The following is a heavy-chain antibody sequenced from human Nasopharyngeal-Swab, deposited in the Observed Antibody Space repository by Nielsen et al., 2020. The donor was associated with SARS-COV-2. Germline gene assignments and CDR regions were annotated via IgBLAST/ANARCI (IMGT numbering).Heavy chain of an antibody. V-gene: IGHV3-74*01. Sequence: ESLKISCAASGFTFSSYWMHWVRQAPGKGLVWVSRINSDGSSTSYADPVKGRFTISRDNAKNTLYLQMNSLRAEDTAVYYCAREGYYDSSGYSYFDYWGQGTLVTVSS. CDR1: GFTFSSYW. D-gene: IGHD3-22*01. CDR2: INSDGSST. J-gene: IGHJ4*02. CDR3: AREGYYDSSGYSYFDY.